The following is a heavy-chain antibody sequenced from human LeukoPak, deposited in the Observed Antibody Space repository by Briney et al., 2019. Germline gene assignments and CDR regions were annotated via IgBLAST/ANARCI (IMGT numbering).Heavy chain of an antibody. Sequence: SETLSLTCTVSGGPLSSYHWSWIPQPPGKGLEWIGYFYYSGSTNYNPSLKSRVTISVDTSKNQFSLKLSSVTAADTAVYYCARHPCSGGSCYAIDYWGQGTLVTVSS. J-gene: IGHJ4*02. CDR3: ARHPCSGGSCYAIDY. D-gene: IGHD2-15*01. CDR1: GGPLSSYH. V-gene: IGHV4-59*08. CDR2: FYYSGST.